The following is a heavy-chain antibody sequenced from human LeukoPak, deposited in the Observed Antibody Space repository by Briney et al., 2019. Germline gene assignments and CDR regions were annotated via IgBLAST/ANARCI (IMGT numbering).Heavy chain of an antibody. D-gene: IGHD3-22*01. CDR3: AKAAIGGYYYDSSGYYFDY. CDR2: ITWNSGSI. CDR1: GFTFDDYA. J-gene: IGHJ4*02. Sequence: GGSLRLSCAASGFTFDDYAMHWVRQVPGKGLEWVSHITWNSGSIGYADSMKGRFIISRDNAKNSLYLQMNSLRAEDTAIYYCAKAAIGGYYYDSSGYYFDYWGQGTLVTVSS. V-gene: IGHV3-9*01.